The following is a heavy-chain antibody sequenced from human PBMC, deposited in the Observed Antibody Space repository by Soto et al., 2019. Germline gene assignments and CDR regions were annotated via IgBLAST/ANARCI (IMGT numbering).Heavy chain of an antibody. D-gene: IGHD2-2*01. CDR1: GFTFSTYW. V-gene: IGHV3-7*01. J-gene: IGHJ4*02. CDR3: AREGPAGFLDY. CDR2: INQDGSGK. Sequence: EVHLVESGGGLVQPGGSLRLSCAASGFTFSTYWMSWVRQAPGKGLEWVANINQDGSGKYYADSMKGRFTISRDNAKNSLFLQMSSLRGEDTAVYYWAREGPAGFLDYWGLGTLVTVSS.